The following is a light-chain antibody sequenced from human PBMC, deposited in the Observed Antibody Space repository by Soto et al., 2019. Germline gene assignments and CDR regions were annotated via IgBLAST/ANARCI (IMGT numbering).Light chain of an antibody. CDR2: DAS. Sequence: DIQMTQSPSTLSASVGDRVTITCRASQSISNWLAWYQQRPGKAPNLLIYDASNLESGVPSRFSGSGSGTEFTLTISSLQPDDFATYYRQQYNSYSRAFGQGTRVEIK. V-gene: IGKV1-5*01. CDR1: QSISNW. J-gene: IGKJ1*01. CDR3: QQYNSYSRA.